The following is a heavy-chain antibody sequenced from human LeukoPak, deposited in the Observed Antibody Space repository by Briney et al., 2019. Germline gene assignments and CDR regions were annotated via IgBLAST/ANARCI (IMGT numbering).Heavy chain of an antibody. Sequence: SETLSLTCTGSGGSISSYYWSWIRQPPGKGLEWIGYIYYSGSTSYNPSLKSRVTISVDTSKNQFSLKLSSVTAADPAVYYCARSGPGWFDPWGQGTLVTVSS. J-gene: IGHJ5*02. CDR2: IYYSGST. V-gene: IGHV4-59*01. CDR3: ARSGPGWFDP. CDR1: GGSISSYY. D-gene: IGHD6-25*01.